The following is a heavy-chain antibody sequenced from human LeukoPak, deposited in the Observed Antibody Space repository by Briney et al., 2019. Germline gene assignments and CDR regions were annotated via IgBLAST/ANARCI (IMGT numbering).Heavy chain of an antibody. J-gene: IGHJ4*02. D-gene: IGHD5-24*01. Sequence: PSETLSLTCTVSGGSISSYYWSWIRQPPGKGLEWIGYIYYSGSTNYNPSLKSRVTISVDTSKNQFSLKLSSVTAAATAVYYCAAQDGYITTYFDYWGQGTLVTVSS. CDR3: AAQDGYITTYFDY. V-gene: IGHV4-59*01. CDR1: GGSISSYY. CDR2: IYYSGST.